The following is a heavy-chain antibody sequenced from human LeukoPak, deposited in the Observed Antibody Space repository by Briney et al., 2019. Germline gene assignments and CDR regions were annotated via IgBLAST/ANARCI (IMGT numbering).Heavy chain of an antibody. V-gene: IGHV1-2*02. D-gene: IGHD3-3*01. CDR1: GYTFTGYY. J-gene: IGHJ3*02. CDR3: AGDYYDFWSGFPEFAFDI. CDR2: INPNSGGT. Sequence: ASVKVSCKASGYTFTGYYMHWVRQAPGQGLEWMGWINPNSGGTNYAQKFQGRVTMTRDTSISTAYMELSRLGSDDTAVYYCAGDYYDFWSGFPEFAFDIWGQGTMVTVSS.